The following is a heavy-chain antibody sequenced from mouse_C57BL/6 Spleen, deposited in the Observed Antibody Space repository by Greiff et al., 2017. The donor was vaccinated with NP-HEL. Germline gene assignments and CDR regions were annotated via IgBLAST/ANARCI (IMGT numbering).Heavy chain of an antibody. J-gene: IGHJ4*01. CDR1: GYTFTRYG. CDR2: IYPRSGNT. V-gene: IGHV1-81*01. CDR3: ARPGKHAMDY. Sequence: QVQLQQSGAELARPGASVKLSCKASGYTFTRYGISWVKQRTGQGLEWIGEIYPRSGNTYYNEKFKGKATLTADKSSSTAYMELRSLTSEDSAVYFCARPGKHAMDYWGQGTSVTVSS. D-gene: IGHD4-1*01.